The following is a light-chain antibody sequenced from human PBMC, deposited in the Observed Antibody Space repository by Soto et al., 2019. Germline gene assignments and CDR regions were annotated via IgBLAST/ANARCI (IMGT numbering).Light chain of an antibody. CDR3: SSYTGSSTVV. V-gene: IGLV2-14*01. Sequence: QSVLTQPASVSGSPGQSITISCTGTSSDVGGYNYVSWYQQHAGKAPKLMIYEVSNRPSGVSNRFSGSKSGNTASLTISGLQAEDEADYYCSSYTGSSTVVFGGGTKLTVL. J-gene: IGLJ2*01. CDR1: SSDVGGYNY. CDR2: EVS.